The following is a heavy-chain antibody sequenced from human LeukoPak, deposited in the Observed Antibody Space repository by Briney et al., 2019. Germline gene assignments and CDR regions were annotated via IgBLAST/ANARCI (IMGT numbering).Heavy chain of an antibody. CDR2: IKQDGSEK. V-gene: IGHV3-7*01. Sequence: PGGSPRLSCAASGFTFSGYWMSWVRQAPGKGLEWVANIKQDGSEKYYVDSVKGRFTISRDNAKNSLYLQMNSLRAEDTAVYYCAREIHVRWYDILTGFDYWGQGTLVTVSS. CDR3: AREIHVRWYDILTGFDY. J-gene: IGHJ4*02. CDR1: GFTFSGYW. D-gene: IGHD3-9*01.